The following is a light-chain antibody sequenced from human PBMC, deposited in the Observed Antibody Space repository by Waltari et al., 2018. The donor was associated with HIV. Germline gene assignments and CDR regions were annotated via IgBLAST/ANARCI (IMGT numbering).Light chain of an antibody. J-gene: IGLJ1*01. V-gene: IGLV2-14*03. CDR3: GSYTASSDTPYV. Sequence: QSALTQPASVSGSRGQSITISCTGSSSSLGDYSFVAWYQQYPAKAPTHLTDDRPSGVSSRFSASRFGTTASLTISGLQPGDEADYYGGSYTASSDTPYVFGSGTHVTVL. CDR1: SSSLGDYSF.